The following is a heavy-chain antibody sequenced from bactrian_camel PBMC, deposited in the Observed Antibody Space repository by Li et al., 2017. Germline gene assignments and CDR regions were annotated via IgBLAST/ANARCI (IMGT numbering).Heavy chain of an antibody. J-gene: IGHJ4*01. V-gene: IGHV3-2*01. D-gene: IGHD3*01. Sequence: TSGFTFSSYYMTWVRQAPGKGLEWVSSIYPGTGNTYYADFVKDRFTISRNNAKTTVYLQMNNLKPEDTAMYYCAGGPQFGVCGLHGQFNYWGQGTQVTVS. CDR1: GFTFSSYY. CDR2: IYPGTGNT. CDR3: AGGPQFGVCGLHGQFNY.